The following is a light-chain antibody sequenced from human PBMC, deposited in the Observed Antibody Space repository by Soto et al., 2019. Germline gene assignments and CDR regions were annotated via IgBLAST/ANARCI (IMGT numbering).Light chain of an antibody. J-gene: IGKJ3*01. CDR2: GAS. V-gene: IGKV3-15*01. Sequence: ERVMTQSPATLSVSPGERATLSCRASQSVGSNLAWYQQKPGQAPRLLIFGASSRATGVPARFSGSGSGTEFTLTINSLQSEDFAVYFCQQYDNLSFAFGPGTKLDIK. CDR1: QSVGSN. CDR3: QQYDNLSFA.